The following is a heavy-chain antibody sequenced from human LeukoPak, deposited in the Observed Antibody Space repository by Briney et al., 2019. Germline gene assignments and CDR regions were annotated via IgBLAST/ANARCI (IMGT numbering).Heavy chain of an antibody. CDR3: ARDGPLHVVGVLFDY. J-gene: IGHJ4*02. CDR1: GYSFSSYG. V-gene: IGHV1-18*01. CDR2: ISAHNGNT. Sequence: ASVKVSCKASGYSFSSYGISWVRQAPGQGLEWMGWISAHNGNTNSAQKFQGRVTMTTDTSTRTAYMELRSLRSDDTAVYFCARDGPLHVVGVLFDYWGQGTLVTVSS. D-gene: IGHD1-26*01.